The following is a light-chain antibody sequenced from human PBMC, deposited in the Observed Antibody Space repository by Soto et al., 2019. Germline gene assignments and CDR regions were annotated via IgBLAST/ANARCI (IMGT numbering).Light chain of an antibody. CDR3: SSFTGPTTLDV. J-gene: IGLJ1*01. CDR2: GVS. Sequence: QSLLSQPASVSGSPGQSVTISCTGTSSDVGAYKYVSWYQKHPGKAPKLMIYGVSNRPSGVSNRFSGSKSGNTAFLTISVLQPEDEADYYCSSFTGPTTLDVFGTGTKVTVL. CDR1: SSDVGAYKY. V-gene: IGLV2-14*03.